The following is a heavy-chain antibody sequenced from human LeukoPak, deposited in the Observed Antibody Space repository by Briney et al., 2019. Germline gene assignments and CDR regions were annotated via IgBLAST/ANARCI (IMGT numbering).Heavy chain of an antibody. Sequence: GGSLRLSCAASGFTLSSHWMSWVRQAPGKGLEWVANIKQDGSEKYYVDSVKGRFTISRDNAKNSLYLQMNSLRAEDTAVYYCARPTLPYCSSTSCYSGYWGQGTLVTVSS. V-gene: IGHV3-7*01. CDR1: GFTLSSHW. J-gene: IGHJ4*02. CDR3: ARPTLPYCSSTSCYSGY. CDR2: IKQDGSEK. D-gene: IGHD2-2*01.